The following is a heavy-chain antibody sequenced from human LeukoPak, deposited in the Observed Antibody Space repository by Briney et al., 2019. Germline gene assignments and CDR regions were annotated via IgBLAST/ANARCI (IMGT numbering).Heavy chain of an antibody. CDR2: IYYSGST. CDR3: ARGKYSSSWSLL. D-gene: IGHD6-13*01. Sequence: SETLSLTCTVSGGSISSSSYYWGWIRQPPGKGLEWIGSIYYSGSTYYNPSLKSRVTISVDTSKNQFSLKLSSVTAADTAVYHCARGKYSSSWSLLWGQGTLVTVSS. CDR1: GGSISSSSYY. V-gene: IGHV4-39*07. J-gene: IGHJ4*02.